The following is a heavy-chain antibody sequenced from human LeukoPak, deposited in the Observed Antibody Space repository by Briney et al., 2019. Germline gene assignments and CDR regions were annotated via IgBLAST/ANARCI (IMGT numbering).Heavy chain of an antibody. CDR1: GFTFSSYA. Sequence: PGGSLRLSWAASGFTFSSYAMHWVRQAPGKGLEWVAVISYDGSNKYYADSVKGRFTISRDNSKNTLYLQMNSLRAEDTAVYYCARDVSVTLTGYYVYYYYGMDVWGQGTTVTVSS. CDR2: ISYDGSNK. D-gene: IGHD3-9*01. CDR3: ARDVSVTLTGYYVYYYYGMDV. V-gene: IGHV3-30*04. J-gene: IGHJ6*02.